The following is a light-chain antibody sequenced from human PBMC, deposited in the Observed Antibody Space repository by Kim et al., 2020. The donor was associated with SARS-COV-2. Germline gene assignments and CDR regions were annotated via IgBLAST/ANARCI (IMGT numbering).Light chain of an antibody. CDR1: QSVSSRY. J-gene: IGKJ2*01. CDR3: QQYGGSPPRLT. V-gene: IGKV3-20*01. CDR2: GAS. Sequence: PGETATLSCRASQSVSSRYLAWYRHTPGQAPRLLIYGASSRATGIPDRFSGSGSGTDFTLTIRRVEPEDFAVYYCQQYGGSPPRLTFGQGTNLEI.